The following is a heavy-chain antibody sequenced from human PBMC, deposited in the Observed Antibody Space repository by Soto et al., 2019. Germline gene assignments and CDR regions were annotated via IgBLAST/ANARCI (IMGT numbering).Heavy chain of an antibody. J-gene: IGHJ3*01. CDR3: ARDPGGYPRGYFKV. CDR1: GFRFSLYA. D-gene: IGHD2-8*02. Sequence: QVLLVESGGGVIQPGKSLRLSCAASGFRFSLYAMHWLRQAPGKGLEWVAVISDDGNVRKFGDSVKGRFAISRDSAKSTLYLEMFSLRSEDPAVYYCARDPGGYPRGYFKVWGQGTMVTVSS. CDR2: ISDDGNVR. V-gene: IGHV3-30*09.